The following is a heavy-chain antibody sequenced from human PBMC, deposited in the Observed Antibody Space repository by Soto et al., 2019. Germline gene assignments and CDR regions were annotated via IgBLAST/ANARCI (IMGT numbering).Heavy chain of an antibody. Sequence: SDTLSLTCAVSGGSFTSNNWWTWVRQNPSKVLEWIGNIYYSGNTYYNPSLKSRLTISVDTSKNQFSLNLSSVTAADTAVYYCARDRLMATAGTARHYFGLDVWGQGTTVTVSS. CDR2: IYYSGNT. V-gene: IGHV4-4*02. CDR1: GGSFTSNNW. J-gene: IGHJ6*02. CDR3: ARDRLMATAGTARHYFGLDV. D-gene: IGHD5-18*01.